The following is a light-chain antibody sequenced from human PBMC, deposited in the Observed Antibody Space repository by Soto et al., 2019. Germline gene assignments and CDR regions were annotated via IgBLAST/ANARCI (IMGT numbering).Light chain of an antibody. CDR2: GTA. CDR1: QTISTY. CDR3: QQSSITPLT. V-gene: IGKV1-39*01. Sequence: DVQMTQSPSSLSASVGDRVVITCRASQTISTYLNWYRQKPGKAPELLIYGTANLESGVSSRFSGSGSGTEFTLTISSLRPDDVATYFCQQSSITPLTCGGGTKVEIK. J-gene: IGKJ4*01.